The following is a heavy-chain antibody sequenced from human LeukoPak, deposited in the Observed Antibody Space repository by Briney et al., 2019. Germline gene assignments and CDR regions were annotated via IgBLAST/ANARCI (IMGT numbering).Heavy chain of an antibody. CDR1: GYSFTSYW. CDR3: ARQHDSSGWYVHFDY. Sequence: PGESLKISCKGSGYSFTSYWIGWVRQMPGKGPEWMGIIYPGDSDTRYSPSFQGQVTISADKSISTAYLQWSSLKASDTAMYYCARQHDSSGWYVHFDYWGQGTLVTVSS. V-gene: IGHV5-51*01. J-gene: IGHJ4*02. CDR2: IYPGDSDT. D-gene: IGHD6-19*01.